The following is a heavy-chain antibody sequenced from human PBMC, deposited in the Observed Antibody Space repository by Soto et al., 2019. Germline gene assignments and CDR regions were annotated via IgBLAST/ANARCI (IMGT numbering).Heavy chain of an antibody. CDR1: GFALTTTGVG. CDR2: IYWDDDK. CDR3: AHESAVGNYFDY. V-gene: IGHV2-5*02. D-gene: IGHD6-13*01. Sequence: QITLKESGPTLVKPTQTLTLTCTFSGFALTTTGVGVGWIRQPPGKALEWLGIIYWDDDKRYSPSLKNRLTIPKDTSENQVGLTLTNMDPVDTATYYCAHESAVGNYFDYWGQGTLVTVSS. J-gene: IGHJ4*02.